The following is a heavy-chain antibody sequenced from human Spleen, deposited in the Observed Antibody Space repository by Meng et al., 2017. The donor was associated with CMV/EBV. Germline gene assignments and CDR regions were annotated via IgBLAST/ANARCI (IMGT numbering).Heavy chain of an antibody. Sequence: GESLKISCAASGFTFDDYGMSWVRQAPGKGLEWVSGINWNGGSTGYADSVKGRFTISRDNAKNSLYLQMNSLRAEDTALYHCARGDYSYYYAMDVWGQGTTVTVSS. V-gene: IGHV3-20*01. D-gene: IGHD3-10*01. CDR2: INWNGGST. CDR3: ARGDYSYYYAMDV. J-gene: IGHJ6*02. CDR1: GFTFDDYG.